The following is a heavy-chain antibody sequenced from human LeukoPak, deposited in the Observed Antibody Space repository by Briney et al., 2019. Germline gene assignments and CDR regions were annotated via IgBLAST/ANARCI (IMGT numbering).Heavy chain of an antibody. J-gene: IGHJ4*02. Sequence: GGSLRLSCEASGFTFNNYAMRWVRHAPGKGLEWVSGISWNSGSIGYADSVKGRFTISRDNAKNTLYLQMNSLRAEDTAVYYCARGGIFSTVTLDYWGQGTLVTVSS. CDR1: GFTFNNYA. CDR2: ISWNSGSI. CDR3: ARGGIFSTVTLDY. V-gene: IGHV3-9*01. D-gene: IGHD4-23*01.